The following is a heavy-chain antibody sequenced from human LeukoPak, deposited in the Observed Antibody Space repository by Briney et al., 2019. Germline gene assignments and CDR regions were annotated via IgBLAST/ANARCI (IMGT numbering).Heavy chain of an antibody. CDR1: GGSISSYY. V-gene: IGHV4-59*01. CDR3: ARESLGYSYGMDV. J-gene: IGHJ6*02. CDR2: IYYSGST. Sequence: SETLSLTCTVSGGSISSYYWSWIRQPPGKGLEWFGYIYYSGSTNYNPSLKSRVTISVDTSKNQFSLKLSSVTAADTAVYYCARESLGYSYGMDVWGQGTTVTVSS.